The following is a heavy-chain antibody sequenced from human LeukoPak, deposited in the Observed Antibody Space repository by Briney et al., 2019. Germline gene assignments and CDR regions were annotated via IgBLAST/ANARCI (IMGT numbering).Heavy chain of an antibody. CDR1: GYTLTELS. Sequence: ASVKVSCTVSGYTLTELSMHWVRQAPGKGPGWMGGFDPEDGETIYAQKFQGRVTMTEDTSTDTANMELSSLRSEDTAVYYCATVAYDSSGWGAFDIWGQGTMVTVSS. CDR3: ATVAYDSSGWGAFDI. J-gene: IGHJ3*02. D-gene: IGHD3-22*01. CDR2: FDPEDGET. V-gene: IGHV1-24*01.